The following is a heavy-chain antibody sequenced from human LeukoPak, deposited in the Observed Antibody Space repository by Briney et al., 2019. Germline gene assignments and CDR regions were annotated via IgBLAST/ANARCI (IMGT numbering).Heavy chain of an antibody. CDR3: AKRAVTTAGDWWFDP. J-gene: IGHJ5*02. V-gene: IGHV4-59*08. D-gene: IGHD2-21*01. CDR2: IYSSGST. CDR1: GGSINNNY. Sequence: SETLSLTCTVSGGSINNNYWGWFRQPPGKGLEWLGYIYSSGSTTYNPSLESRLAISIDTSKNHFSLKLSSVTAADTAVYFCAKRAVTTAGDWWFDPWGQGTLVTVSS.